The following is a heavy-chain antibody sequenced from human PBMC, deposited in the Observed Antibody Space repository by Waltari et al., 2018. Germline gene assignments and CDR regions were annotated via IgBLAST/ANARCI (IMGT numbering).Heavy chain of an antibody. J-gene: IGHJ6*02. CDR3: ARVYCGGDCSYGMDV. V-gene: IGHV1-46*01. CDR1: GYTFTSYY. CDR2: INPSGGST. D-gene: IGHD2-21*01. Sequence: QVQLVQSGAEVKKPGASVKVSCKASGYTFTSYYMHWVRQAPGQGLEWMGIINPSGGSTSDAQKFQGRVTMTRDTSTSTVYMELSSLRSEDTAVYYCARVYCGGDCSYGMDVWGQGTTVTVSS.